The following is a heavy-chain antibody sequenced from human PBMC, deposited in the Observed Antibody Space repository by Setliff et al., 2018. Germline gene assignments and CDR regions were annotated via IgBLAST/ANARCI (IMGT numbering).Heavy chain of an antibody. J-gene: IGHJ4*02. CDR3: GRAQRHLNNTNYYGTYYFDY. D-gene: IGHD3-10*01. CDR2: INVSGGSA. CDR1: GYTFTRYY. Sequence: ASVKVSCKASGYTFTRYYMYWVRQAPGQGLEWMGIINVSGGSASYAEKFQGQVTISADKAITTAYLQWSSLKASDTAMYYCGRAQRHLNNTNYYGTYYFDYWGQGTLVTVSS. V-gene: IGHV1-46*01.